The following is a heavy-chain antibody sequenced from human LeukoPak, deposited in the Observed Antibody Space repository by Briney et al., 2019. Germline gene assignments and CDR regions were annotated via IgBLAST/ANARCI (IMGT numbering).Heavy chain of an antibody. V-gene: IGHV3-53*01. CDR2: INSGGNT. D-gene: IGHD3-9*01. CDR1: GFTVTNNY. J-gene: IGHJ4*02. CDR3: VTTDYDILTGYSPH. Sequence: GGSLRLSCAGSGFTVTNNYMTWVRQAPGKGLEWVSFINSGGNTYYADSVKGRFTISRDKLKNTLCLQMNSLRAEDTAVYYCVTTDYDILTGYSPHWGQGTLVTVSS.